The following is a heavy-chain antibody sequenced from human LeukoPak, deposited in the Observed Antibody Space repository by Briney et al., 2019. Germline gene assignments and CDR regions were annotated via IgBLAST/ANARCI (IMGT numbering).Heavy chain of an antibody. CDR1: GFTFSNAW. J-gene: IGHJ3*02. D-gene: IGHD6-19*01. CDR2: IKSKTDGGTT. V-gene: IGHV3-15*01. Sequence: GGSLRLFCAASGFTFSNAWMSWVRQAPGKGLEWVCRIKSKTDGGTTDYAAPVKGRFTISRDDSKNTLYLQMNSLRAEDTAVYYCAKGLKQWGDAFDIWGQGTMVTVSS. CDR3: AKGLKQWGDAFDI.